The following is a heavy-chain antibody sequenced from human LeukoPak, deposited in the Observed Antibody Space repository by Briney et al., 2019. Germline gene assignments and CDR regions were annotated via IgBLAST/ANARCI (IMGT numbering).Heavy chain of an antibody. J-gene: IGHJ4*02. CDR2: INPSGGST. Sequence: ASVKVSCKASGYTFTSYYMHWVRQAPGQGLEWMGIINPSGGSTSYAQKFQGRVTMTRDASTSTVYMELSSLRSEDTAVYYCAREGGSYYYFDYWGQGTLVTVSS. CDR3: AREGGSYYYFDY. CDR1: GYTFTSYY. D-gene: IGHD1-26*01. V-gene: IGHV1-46*01.